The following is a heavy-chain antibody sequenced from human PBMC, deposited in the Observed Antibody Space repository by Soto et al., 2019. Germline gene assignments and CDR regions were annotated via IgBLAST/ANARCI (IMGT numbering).Heavy chain of an antibody. CDR2: ISNSRRI. CDR3: DRGPPFLH. Sequence: PSETLSLTCTVSGGSISSGGYSWSWIRQPPGKGMEWIGYISNSRRIYYHQSLKSRVNISADRSNTQFSLKLRPVTAADTAVYYCDRGPPFLHWGQGTLVTVSS. CDR1: GGSISSGGYS. D-gene: IGHD3-3*02. V-gene: IGHV4-30-2*01. J-gene: IGHJ4*02.